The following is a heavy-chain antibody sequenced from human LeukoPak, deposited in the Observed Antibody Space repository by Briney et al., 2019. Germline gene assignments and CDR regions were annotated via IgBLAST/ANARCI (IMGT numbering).Heavy chain of an antibody. CDR2: IYYSGST. D-gene: IGHD5-18*01. CDR3: ARYLYPGYPGRN. Sequence: SETLSLTCTVSGGSISSYYWSWIRQPPGKGLEWIGYIYYSGSTNYNPSLKSRVTISVDTSKNQFSLKLSSVTAADTAVYYCARYLYPGYPGRNWGQGTLVTVSS. J-gene: IGHJ4*02. CDR1: GGSISSYY. V-gene: IGHV4-59*01.